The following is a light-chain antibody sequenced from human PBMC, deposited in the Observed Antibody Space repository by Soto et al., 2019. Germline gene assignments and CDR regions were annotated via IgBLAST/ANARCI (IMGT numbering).Light chain of an antibody. CDR3: QQRSDWPIT. CDR1: QSVSNH. CDR2: AAS. J-gene: IGKJ5*01. V-gene: IGKV3-11*01. Sequence: EIVLTQSPVTMSLSPGERATLSCRASQSVSNHLAWYQQKPGQAPRLLIYAASNRATGIPARFSGSGSGTYFTLTISSLEPEDFAVYYCQQRSDWPITFGQGTRLEIK.